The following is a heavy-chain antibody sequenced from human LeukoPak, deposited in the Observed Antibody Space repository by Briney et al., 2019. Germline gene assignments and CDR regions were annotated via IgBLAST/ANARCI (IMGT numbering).Heavy chain of an antibody. CDR1: GFTFSSYA. V-gene: IGHV3-23*01. CDR2: ISGSGGST. J-gene: IGHJ3*02. D-gene: IGHD6-13*01. CDR3: AKDRDEYSSSWYIAFDI. Sequence: GGSLRLSCAASGFTFSSYAMSWVRQAPGKGLEGVSAISGSGGSTYYADSVKSRFTISRDNSKNTLYLQMNSMRAEDTAVYYCAKDRDEYSSSWYIAFDIWGQGKMVTVSS.